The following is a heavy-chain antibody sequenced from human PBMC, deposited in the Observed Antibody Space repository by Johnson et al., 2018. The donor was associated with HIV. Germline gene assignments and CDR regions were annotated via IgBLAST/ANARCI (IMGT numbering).Heavy chain of an antibody. CDR3: VKGMDSSSWYAFDV. D-gene: IGHD6-13*01. CDR1: GFNFSGYW. CDR2: IKQDGSEK. Sequence: VQLVESGGGLVQPGGSLRLSCAASGFNFSGYWMSWVRQAPGKGLEWVANIKQDGSEKYYADSVKGRFTISRDNSKNTLYLQMNSLRAEDTAVYYCVKGMDSSSWYAFDVWGQGTMVTVSS. J-gene: IGHJ3*01. V-gene: IGHV3-7*01.